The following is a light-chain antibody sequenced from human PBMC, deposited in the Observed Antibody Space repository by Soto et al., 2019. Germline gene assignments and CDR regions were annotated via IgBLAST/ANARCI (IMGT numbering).Light chain of an antibody. CDR3: QQYNTYSART. V-gene: IGKV1-5*01. CDR2: DAS. CDR1: QSIRRW. J-gene: IGKJ2*01. Sequence: DIQMTQSPSTLSASVGDRVTITCRASQSIRRWLAWYQQKPGKAPKVLIYDASSLQSGVPSRFSGSGSGTEFTLTISSLQPDDLATYYCQQYNTYSARTFGQGTKLEIK.